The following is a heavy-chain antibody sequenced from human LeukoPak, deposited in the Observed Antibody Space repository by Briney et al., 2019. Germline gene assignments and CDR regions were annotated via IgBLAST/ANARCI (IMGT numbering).Heavy chain of an antibody. D-gene: IGHD6-19*01. J-gene: IGHJ4*02. CDR1: GYTFIGYC. CDR3: ARDLGISGWYAPPLGYFDY. CDR2: INPKSGGT. V-gene: IGHV1-2*02. Sequence: ASVKVSCKASGYTFIGYCMHWVRQAPGQGLEWMGWINPKSGGTNYAQKFQGRVTMTRDTSISTTYMELSRLRSDDTAVYYCARDLGISGWYAPPLGYFDYWGQGTLVTVSS.